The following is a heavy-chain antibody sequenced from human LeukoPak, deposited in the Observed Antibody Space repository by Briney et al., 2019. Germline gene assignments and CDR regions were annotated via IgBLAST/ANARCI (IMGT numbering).Heavy chain of an antibody. CDR2: IYQSGST. Sequence: SGTLSLTCTVSGGSISRVGYYGSWSRHPRGEGREWIGYIYQSGSTYYNPSLKSRVTISVDRSKNQFSLKLSSVTAADTAVYYCARGKLICFGDLDGGDDFDIWGQGTMVTVSS. CDR3: ARGKLICFGDLDGGDDFDI. J-gene: IGHJ3*02. CDR1: GGSISRVGYY. V-gene: IGHV4-61*08. D-gene: IGHD3-10*01.